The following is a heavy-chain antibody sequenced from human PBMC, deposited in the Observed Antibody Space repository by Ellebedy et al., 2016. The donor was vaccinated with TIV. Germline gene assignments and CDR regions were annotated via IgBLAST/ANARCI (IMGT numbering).Heavy chain of an antibody. CDR3: ARGSSGPFDV. CDR2: ISGSGGST. D-gene: IGHD6-19*01. J-gene: IGHJ3*01. CDR1: GFTFSSYA. Sequence: GESLKISXAASGFTFSSYAMYWVRQAPGKGLEWVSGISGSGGSTKYADPVKGRFTISRDNFRNTVYLQMNSLRVEDTAVYYCARGSSGPFDVWGQGTMVTVSS. V-gene: IGHV3-23*01.